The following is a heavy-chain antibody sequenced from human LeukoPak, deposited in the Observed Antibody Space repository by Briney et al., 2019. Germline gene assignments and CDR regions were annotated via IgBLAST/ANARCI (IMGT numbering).Heavy chain of an antibody. CDR1: GFTFSDYY. Sequence: GGSLRLSCAASGFTFSDYYMSWIRQAPGKGLEWVSYISSSGSTIYYADSVKGRFTISRDNAKNSLYLQMNSLRAEDTAVYYCARDRAQGVGKSSWFDPWGQGTLVTVSS. J-gene: IGHJ5*02. CDR3: ARDRAQGVGKSSWFDP. CDR2: ISSSGSTI. D-gene: IGHD3-10*01. V-gene: IGHV3-11*04.